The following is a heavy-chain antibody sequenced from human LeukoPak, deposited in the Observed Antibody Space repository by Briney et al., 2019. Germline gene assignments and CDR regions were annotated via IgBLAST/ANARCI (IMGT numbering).Heavy chain of an antibody. CDR3: ARGTPYSSGWYAGIHYFDY. J-gene: IGHJ4*02. D-gene: IGHD6-19*01. CDR1: GDSVSSNSAA. CDR2: TYYRSKWYN. Sequence: SQTLSLTCAISGDSVSSNSAAWNWIRQSPSRGLEWLGRTYYRSKWYNDYAVSVKSRITINPDTSKNQFSLKLSSVTAADTAVYYCARGTPYSSGWYAGIHYFDYWGQGTLVTVSS. V-gene: IGHV6-1*01.